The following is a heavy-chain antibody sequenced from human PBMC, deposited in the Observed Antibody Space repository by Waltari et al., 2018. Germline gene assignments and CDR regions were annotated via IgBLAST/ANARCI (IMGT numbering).Heavy chain of an antibody. CDR1: GGSISSGSYY. Sequence: QVQLQESGPGLVKPSQTLSLTCTVSGGSISSGSYYWSWIRQPAGKGLEWIGYIYTSGSTNYNPSLKSRVTISVDPSKNQFSLKRSSVTAADTAVYYCARSSRHYYDQFDYWGQGTLVTVSS. J-gene: IGHJ4*02. D-gene: IGHD3-22*01. V-gene: IGHV4-61*09. CDR2: IYTSGST. CDR3: ARSSRHYYDQFDY.